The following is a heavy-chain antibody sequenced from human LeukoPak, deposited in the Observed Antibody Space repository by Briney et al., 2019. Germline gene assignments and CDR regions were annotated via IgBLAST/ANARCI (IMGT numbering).Heavy chain of an antibody. V-gene: IGHV1-24*01. J-gene: IGHJ4*02. D-gene: IGHD3-10*01. CDR1: GYTLTELS. CDR2: FDPEDGET. CDR3: ATDGRGVIIKGGYYFDY. Sequence: ASVKVSCKVSGYTLTELSMHWVRQAPGKALEWMGGFDPEDGETIYAQKFQGRVTMTEDTSTDTAYMELSSLRSEDTAVYYCATDGRGVIIKGGYYFDYWGQGTLVTVSS.